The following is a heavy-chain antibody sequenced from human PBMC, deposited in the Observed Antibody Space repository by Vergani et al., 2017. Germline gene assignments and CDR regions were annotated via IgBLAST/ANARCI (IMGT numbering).Heavy chain of an antibody. Sequence: EVQLVQSGAEVKKPGESLKISCKGSGYSFTNYWIGWVRQMPGEGLEWMGIIYPGDSDTRYSPSFQGQVTISADKSISTAYLQWSSLKASDTAMYYCARSSSGYEAEWYYFDYWGQGTLVTVSS. CDR3: ARSSSGYEAEWYYFDY. V-gene: IGHV5-51*01. D-gene: IGHD5-12*01. CDR1: GYSFTNYW. CDR2: IYPGDSDT. J-gene: IGHJ4*02.